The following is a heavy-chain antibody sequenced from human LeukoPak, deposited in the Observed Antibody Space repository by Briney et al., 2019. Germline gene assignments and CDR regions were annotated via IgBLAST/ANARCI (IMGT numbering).Heavy chain of an antibody. Sequence: GASVKVSCKASGYTFTSYAISWVRQAPGQGLEWMGGIIPIFGTANYAQKFQGRVTITADESTSTAYMELSSLRSEDTAVYYCARDPRYSYGPDYYYYYGMDVWGQGTTVTVSS. V-gene: IGHV1-69*13. D-gene: IGHD5-18*01. CDR1: GYTFTSYA. CDR3: ARDPRYSYGPDYYYYYGMDV. CDR2: IIPIFGTA. J-gene: IGHJ6*02.